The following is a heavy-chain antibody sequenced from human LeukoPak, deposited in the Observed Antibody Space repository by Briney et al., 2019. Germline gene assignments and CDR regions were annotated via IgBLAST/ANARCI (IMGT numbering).Heavy chain of an antibody. V-gene: IGHV4-59*01. CDR2: IYYSGST. J-gene: IGHJ6*03. Sequence: SETLSLTCTVSGGSISSYYWSWIRQPPGKGLEWIGYIYYSGSTNYNPSLKSRVTISVDTSKNQFSLKLSSVTAADTAVYYCARGGPKKGYYYMDVWGKGTTVTVSS. CDR3: ARGGPKKGYYYMDV. CDR1: GGSISSYY.